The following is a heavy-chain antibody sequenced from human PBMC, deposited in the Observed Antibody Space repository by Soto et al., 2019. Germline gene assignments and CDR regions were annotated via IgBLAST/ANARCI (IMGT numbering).Heavy chain of an antibody. CDR3: ARHSLSSSAFDF. CDR2: VYPGDSDT. CDR1: GYSFVNYW. D-gene: IGHD6-13*01. J-gene: IGHJ4*02. Sequence: GESLKISCKVSGYSFVNYWIGWVRQMPGKGLEWMGNVYPGDSDTDYSPSFQGQVTISADRSISTTYLQWSSLQASDTAIYYCARHSLSSSAFDFWGQGTLVTVSS. V-gene: IGHV5-51*01.